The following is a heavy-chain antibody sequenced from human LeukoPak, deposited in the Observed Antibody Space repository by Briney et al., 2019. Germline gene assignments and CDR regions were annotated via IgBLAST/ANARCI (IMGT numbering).Heavy chain of an antibody. V-gene: IGHV3-7*01. CDR3: ARDLGWFDP. J-gene: IGHJ5*02. CDR1: GFTFSSYW. CDR2: IKQDGSEK. Sequence: PGGSLRLSCADSGFTFSSYWMSWVRQAPGKGLEWVANIKQDGSEKYYVDSVKGRFTISRDNAKNSLYLQMNSLRAEDTAVYYCARDLGWFDPWGQGTLVTVSS.